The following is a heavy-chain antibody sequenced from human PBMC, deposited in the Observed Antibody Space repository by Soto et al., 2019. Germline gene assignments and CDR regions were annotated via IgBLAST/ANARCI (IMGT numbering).Heavy chain of an antibody. CDR3: AREDCTNGVCYPDFDY. J-gene: IGHJ4*02. D-gene: IGHD2-8*01. CDR2: MNPNSGNT. Sequence: GASVKVSCTASGYTLTSYDINWVRQATGQGLEWMGWMNPNSGNTAYAQKFQGRVTMTRNTSISTAYMELSSLRSEDTAVYYCAREDCTNGVCYPDFDYWAQGTLVTVSS. V-gene: IGHV1-8*01. CDR1: GYTLTSYD.